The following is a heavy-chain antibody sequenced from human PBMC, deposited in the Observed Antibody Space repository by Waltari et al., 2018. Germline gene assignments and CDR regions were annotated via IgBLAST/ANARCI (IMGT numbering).Heavy chain of an antibody. V-gene: IGHV4-34*01. CDR3: ARIDTATYALTDY. D-gene: IGHD5-18*01. J-gene: IGHJ4*02. Sequence: QVQLQQWGAGLLKPSETLSLTCAVYGVSFSGYYWRWIRQPPGKGLEWIGEINQSGSTNYNPSLKSRVTISVDTSKNQFSLKLSSVTAADTAVYYCARIDTATYALTDYWGQGTLVTVSS. CDR1: GVSFSGYY. CDR2: INQSGST.